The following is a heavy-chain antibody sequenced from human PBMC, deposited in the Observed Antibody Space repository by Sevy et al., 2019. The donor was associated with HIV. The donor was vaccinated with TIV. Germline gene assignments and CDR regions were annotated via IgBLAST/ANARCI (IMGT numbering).Heavy chain of an antibody. V-gene: IGHV3-7*01. CDR1: GFTFSSYW. J-gene: IGHJ6*02. D-gene: IGHD3-10*01. CDR3: ARTTLWFGDPVMNGMDV. Sequence: GGSLRLSCAASGFTFSSYWMSWVRQAPGKGLEWVANIKQDGSEKYYVDSVKGRFTISRDNAKNSLYLQMNSLRAEDTAVYYCARTTLWFGDPVMNGMDVWGQGTTVTVSS. CDR2: IKQDGSEK.